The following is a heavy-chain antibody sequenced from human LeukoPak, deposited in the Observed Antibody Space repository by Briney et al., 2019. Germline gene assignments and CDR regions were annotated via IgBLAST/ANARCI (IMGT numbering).Heavy chain of an antibody. J-gene: IGHJ4*02. CDR3: ASGMYYYDSSGYFDY. V-gene: IGHV3-48*03. CDR2: ISSSGSTI. D-gene: IGHD3-22*01. CDR1: GFTLSSYE. Sequence: GGSLRLSCAASGFTLSSYEMNWVRQAPGKGLEWVSYISSSGSTIYYADSVKGRFTISRDNAKNSLYLQMNSLRAEDTAVYYCASGMYYYDSSGYFDYWGQGTLVTVSS.